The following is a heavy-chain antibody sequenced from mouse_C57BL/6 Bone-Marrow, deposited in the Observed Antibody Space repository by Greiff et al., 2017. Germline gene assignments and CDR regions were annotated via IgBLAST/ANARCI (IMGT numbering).Heavy chain of an antibody. CDR3: TQTPLYYNLYWCFDV. CDR1: GYTFTDYE. D-gene: IGHD2-1*01. V-gene: IGHV1-15*01. J-gene: IGHJ1*03. CDR2: IDPETGGT. Sequence: QVQLQQSGAELVRPGASVTLSCKASGYTFTDYEMHWVKQTPVHGLEWIGAIDPETGGTAYNQKFKGKAILTADKSSSTAYMELRSLTSEDSAVYDGTQTPLYYNLYWCFDVWGTGTTVTVSS.